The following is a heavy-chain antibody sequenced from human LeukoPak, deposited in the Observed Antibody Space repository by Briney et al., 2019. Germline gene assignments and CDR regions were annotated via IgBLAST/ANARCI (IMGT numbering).Heavy chain of an antibody. CDR1: GGTFSSYA. CDR2: IIPIFGTA. CDR3: ARESGSVVVPAAAFDF. V-gene: IGHV1-69*13. J-gene: IGHJ3*01. D-gene: IGHD2-2*01. Sequence: SVKASCKASGGTFSSYAISWVRQARGQRLERRRSIIPIFGTANYAQKFQGRVTITADESTSTAYMELSSLKSEDTAVYYCARESGSVVVPAAAFDFWGQGTMVTVSS.